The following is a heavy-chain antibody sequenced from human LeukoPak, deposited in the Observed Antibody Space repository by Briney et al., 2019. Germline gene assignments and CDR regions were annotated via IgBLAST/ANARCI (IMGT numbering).Heavy chain of an antibody. CDR1: GGSISSGGYS. CDR2: IYHSGST. V-gene: IGHV4-30-2*01. D-gene: IGHD4-17*01. J-gene: IGHJ4*02. CDR3: ARDRYDYGDSL. Sequence: PSQTLSLTCAVSGGSISSGGYSWSWIREPPGKGLEWIGYIYHSGSTYYTPSLKSRVTISVDRSKNQFSLKLSSVTAADTAVYYCARDRYDYGDSLWGQGTLVTVSS.